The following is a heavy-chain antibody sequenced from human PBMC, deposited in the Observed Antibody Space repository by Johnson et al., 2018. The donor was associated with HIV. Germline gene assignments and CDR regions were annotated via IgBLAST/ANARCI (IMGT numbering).Heavy chain of an antibody. CDR2: IGTAADT. CDR3: AKDRAAAFDAFDI. J-gene: IGHJ3*02. D-gene: IGHD6-13*01. CDR1: GFTFSNAW. Sequence: VQLVESGGGVVQPGRSLRLSCAASGFTFSNAWMSCVRQAPGKGLEWVSGIGTAADTYYVGSVKGRFTISRDNDKNSLYLQMNNLRAEDTAVYYCAKDRAAAFDAFDIWGQGTMVTVSS. V-gene: IGHV3-13*01.